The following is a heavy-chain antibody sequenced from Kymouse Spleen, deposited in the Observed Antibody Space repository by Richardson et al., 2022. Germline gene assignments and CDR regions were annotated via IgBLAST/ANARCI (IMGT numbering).Heavy chain of an antibody. Sequence: QVQLVESGGGVVQPGRSLRLSCAASGFTFSSYGMHWVRQAPGKGLEWVAVIWYDGSNKYYADSVKGRFTISRDNSKNTLYLQMNSLRAEDTAVYYCARYYYGSGGYYGMDVWGQGTTVTVSS. J-gene: IGHJ6*02. CDR2: IWYDGSNK. V-gene: IGHV3-33*01. D-gene: IGHD3-10*01. CDR3: ARYYYGSGGYYGMDV. CDR1: GFTFSSYG.